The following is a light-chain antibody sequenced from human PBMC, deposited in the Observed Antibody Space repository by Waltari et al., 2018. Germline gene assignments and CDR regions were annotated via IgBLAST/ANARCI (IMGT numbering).Light chain of an antibody. Sequence: DIVMTQSPLSLPVTPGEAASLSCRSSQSLLHSNGNNYLDWYLQRPGQSPQLLFYLGSNRASGVPDRFSCSGSGTDFILHICRVEPEDFGIYYCMQSLQGLWTFGPGTKV. V-gene: IGKV2-28*01. J-gene: IGKJ1*01. CDR2: LGS. CDR3: MQSLQGLWT. CDR1: QSLLHSNGNNY.